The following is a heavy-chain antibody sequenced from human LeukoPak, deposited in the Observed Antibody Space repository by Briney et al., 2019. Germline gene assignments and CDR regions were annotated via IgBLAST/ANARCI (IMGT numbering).Heavy chain of an antibody. CDR2: INHSGST. CDR3: ARGGYWELAY. J-gene: IGHJ4*02. D-gene: IGHD1-26*01. CDR1: GGSFSSYY. V-gene: IGHV4-34*01. Sequence: PSETLSLTCAVYGGSFSSYYWSWIRQPPGKGLEWIGEINHSGSTNYNPSLKSRVTISVDTSKNQFSLKLSSVTAADTAVYYCARGGYWELAYWGQGTLVTVSS.